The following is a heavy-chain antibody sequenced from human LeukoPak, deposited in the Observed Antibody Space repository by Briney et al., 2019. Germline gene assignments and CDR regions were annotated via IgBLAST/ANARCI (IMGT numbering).Heavy chain of an antibody. D-gene: IGHD3-10*01. Sequence: GASVKLSCKASGYTFTASYIHWVRQAPGQGHEWMGWINPNSGGANFAQTFQGRVTMTRETSITTAYLELSGLRSDDTAVYYCTRSRAFDYWGQGTLVTVSS. V-gene: IGHV1-2*02. CDR2: INPNSGGA. CDR1: GYTFTASY. CDR3: TRSRAFDY. J-gene: IGHJ4*02.